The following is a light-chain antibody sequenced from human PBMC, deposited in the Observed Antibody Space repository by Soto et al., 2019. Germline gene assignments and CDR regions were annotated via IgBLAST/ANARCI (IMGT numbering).Light chain of an antibody. V-gene: IGLV2-14*03. J-gene: IGLJ2*01. CDR3: SSYTGSTTLVV. Sequence: QSALTQPASVSGSPGQSITISCTGTSSDVGGYNFVSWYQQHPGKAPKLMIHDVSNRPSGVSNRFSGSKSGNTASLTISGRQAEDEADYYCSSYTGSTTLVVFGGGTKLTVL. CDR2: DVS. CDR1: SSDVGGYNF.